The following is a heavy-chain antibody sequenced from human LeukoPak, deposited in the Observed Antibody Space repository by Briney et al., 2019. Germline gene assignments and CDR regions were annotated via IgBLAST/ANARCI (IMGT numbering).Heavy chain of an antibody. CDR3: ASSSGYYIADFDS. Sequence: SVKVSCKASGGTFSSYAISWVRQAPGQGLEWMGGITPLFPTANYARKFQGRVTITSAESTSTAYMELSSLTSEDTAVYYCASSSGYYIADFDSWGQGTLVTVSS. D-gene: IGHD3-3*01. V-gene: IGHV1-69*13. CDR1: GGTFSSYA. CDR2: ITPLFPTA. J-gene: IGHJ4*02.